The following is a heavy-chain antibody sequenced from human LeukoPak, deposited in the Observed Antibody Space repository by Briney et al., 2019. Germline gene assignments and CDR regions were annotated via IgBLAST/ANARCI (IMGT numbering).Heavy chain of an antibody. CDR3: ARGSVYSNGQRRVNFQH. CDR1: GFTLRRNC. J-gene: IGHJ1*01. D-gene: IGHD5-18*01. V-gene: IGHV3-53*01. CDR2: IYSGGST. Sequence: PGGSLRLSCAASGFTLRRNCMSWVRQAPGKGLEWVSVIYSGGSTYYADSVKGRFTISRDNSKNTLYLQMNSLRAEDTAVYYCARGSVYSNGQRRVNFQHWGQGTLVTVSS.